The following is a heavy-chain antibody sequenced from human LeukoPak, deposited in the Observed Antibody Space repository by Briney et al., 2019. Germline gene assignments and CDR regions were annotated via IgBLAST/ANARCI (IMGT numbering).Heavy chain of an antibody. J-gene: IGHJ3*02. CDR2: IVAGSGNT. D-gene: IGHD3-22*01. CDR1: GFTFTSSA. CDR3: AAVSSIVVVLHAFDI. V-gene: IGHV1-58*01. Sequence: SVKVSCKASGFTFTSSAVQWVRQARGQRLEWIGWIVAGSGNTNYAQKFQERVTITRDMSTSTAYMELSSLRSEDTAVYYCAAVSSIVVVLHAFDIWGQGTMVIVSS.